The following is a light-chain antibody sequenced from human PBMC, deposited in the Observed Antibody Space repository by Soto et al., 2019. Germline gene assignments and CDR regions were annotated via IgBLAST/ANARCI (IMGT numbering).Light chain of an antibody. Sequence: EILLTQSPGTLSLSPGERAALSCRASQSVSSSYLAWYQQKPGQAPRLLIYGASKRATGIPDRFSGSGSGTDFALTISRLEPEDFAVYYCQQYGSSGTFGQGTKVDIK. V-gene: IGKV3-20*01. J-gene: IGKJ1*01. CDR3: QQYGSSGT. CDR2: GAS. CDR1: QSVSSSY.